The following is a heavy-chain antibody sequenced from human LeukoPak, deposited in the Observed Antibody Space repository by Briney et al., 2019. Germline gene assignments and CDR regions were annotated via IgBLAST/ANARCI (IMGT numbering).Heavy chain of an antibody. D-gene: IGHD6-13*01. V-gene: IGHV1-69*13. CDR1: GGTFSSYA. CDR2: IVPIFGTA. J-gene: IGHJ4*02. CDR3: ATADKFSNWYVFGY. Sequence: ASVKVSCKASGGTFSSYAISWVRQAPGQGLEWMGGIVPIFGTANYAQKFQGRVTITADESTSTAYMELISLRSEDTAVYYCATADKFSNWYVFGYWGQGTLVTVSS.